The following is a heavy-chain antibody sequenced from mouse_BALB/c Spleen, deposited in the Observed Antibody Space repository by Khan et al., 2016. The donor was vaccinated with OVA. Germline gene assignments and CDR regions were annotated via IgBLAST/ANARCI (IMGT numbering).Heavy chain of an antibody. J-gene: IGHJ3*01. V-gene: IGHV5-12*02. D-gene: IGHD2-4*01. CDR3: ARHDYAWFAY. CDR1: GFTFSDYY. CDR2: ISNGGGSN. Sequence: EVQVVESGGGLVQPGGSLKLSCATSGFTFSDYYMYWVRQTPGKRMEWVAYISNGGGSNYYPATVKGRFTISRDNAKNPLYLQMGRLKTEYTAIDYWARHDYAWFAYWGEGTLLTVSA.